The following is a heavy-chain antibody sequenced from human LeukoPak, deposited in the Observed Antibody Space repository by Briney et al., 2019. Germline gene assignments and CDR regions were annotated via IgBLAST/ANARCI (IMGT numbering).Heavy chain of an antibody. CDR1: GFTFSSYS. V-gene: IGHV3-7*01. D-gene: IGHD1-1*01. J-gene: IGHJ4*02. CDR3: ARDNDIDY. Sequence: GGSLRLSCAASGFTFSSYSMNWVRQAPGKGLEWVANIKEDGSQKYYVDSVKGRFTISRDNAKNSLYLQMNSLRAEDTAVYYCARDNDIDYWGQGTLVTVSS. CDR2: IKEDGSQK.